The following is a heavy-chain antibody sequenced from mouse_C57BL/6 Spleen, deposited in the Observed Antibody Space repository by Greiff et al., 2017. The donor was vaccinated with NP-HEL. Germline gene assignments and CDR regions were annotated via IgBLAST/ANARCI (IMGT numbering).Heavy chain of an antibody. Sequence: QVQLQQSGPELVKPGASVKISCKASGYAFSSSWMNWVKQRPGKGLEWIGRIYPGDGDTNYNGKFKGKATLTADKSSSTAYMQLSSLTSEDSAVYFCARSPYYYGSILYYFDYWGQGTTLTVSS. CDR1: GYAFSSSW. CDR2: IYPGDGDT. D-gene: IGHD1-1*01. J-gene: IGHJ2*01. CDR3: ARSPYYYGSILYYFDY. V-gene: IGHV1-82*01.